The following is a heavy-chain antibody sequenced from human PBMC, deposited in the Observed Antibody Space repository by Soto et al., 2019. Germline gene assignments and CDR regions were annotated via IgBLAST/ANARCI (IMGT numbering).Heavy chain of an antibody. V-gene: IGHV1-8*01. CDR3: ARQGYYYDSSGYYYVGVYYYYGMDV. CDR2: MNPNSGNT. Sequence: GASVKVSCKASGYTFTSYDINWVRRATGQGLEWMGWMNPNSGNTGYAQKFQGRVTMTRNTSISTAYMELSSLRSEDTAVYYCARQGYYYDSSGYYYVGVYYYYGMDVWGQGTTVTVSS. D-gene: IGHD3-22*01. CDR1: GYTFTSYD. J-gene: IGHJ6*02.